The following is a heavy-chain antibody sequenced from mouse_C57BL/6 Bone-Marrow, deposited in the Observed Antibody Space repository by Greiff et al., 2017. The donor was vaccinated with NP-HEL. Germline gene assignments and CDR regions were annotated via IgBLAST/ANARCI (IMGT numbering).Heavy chain of an antibody. CDR1: GYTFTSYW. CDR3: ARRDSDFTGVFAY. D-gene: IGHD2-12*01. CDR2: IDPSDSYT. V-gene: IGHV1-69*01. Sequence: QVQLQQPGAELVMPGASVKLSCKASGYTFTSYWMHWVKQRPGQGLEWIGEIDPSDSYTNYHQKFKGKSTFTVDKSSSTAYMQLSSLTSEDSAVYYCARRDSDFTGVFAYWGQGTLVTVSA. J-gene: IGHJ3*01.